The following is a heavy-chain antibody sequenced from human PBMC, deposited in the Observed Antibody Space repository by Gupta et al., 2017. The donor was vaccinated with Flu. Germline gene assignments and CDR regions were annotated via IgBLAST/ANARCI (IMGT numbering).Heavy chain of an antibody. J-gene: IGHJ6*03. Sequence: QVQLQESGPRLVKPSGTLSLTCAVSGGTISSSNWWSWVRQPPGTGLELIGESYHSGSTNYNPSLKSRVTISVDKSKNQFSLKLSSVTAADTAVYYCAREFLARHYYYYMDVWGKGTTVTVSS. CDR3: AREFLARHYYYYMDV. CDR2: SYHSGST. D-gene: IGHD6-6*01. V-gene: IGHV4-4*02. CDR1: GGTISSSNW.